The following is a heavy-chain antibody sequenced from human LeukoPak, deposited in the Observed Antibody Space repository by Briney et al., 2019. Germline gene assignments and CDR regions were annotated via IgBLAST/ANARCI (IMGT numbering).Heavy chain of an antibody. Sequence: SETLSLTCTVSGGSITSSTYYWGWIRQPPGKGLEWIGSISYSGSTYYNPSLKSRVTISVDTSKNQFSLRLSSVTAADTAVYYCARPKPLIRGVGFDYWGQGTLVTVFS. CDR3: ARPKPLIRGVGFDY. CDR1: GGSITSSTYY. V-gene: IGHV4-39*01. J-gene: IGHJ4*02. CDR2: ISYSGST. D-gene: IGHD3-10*01.